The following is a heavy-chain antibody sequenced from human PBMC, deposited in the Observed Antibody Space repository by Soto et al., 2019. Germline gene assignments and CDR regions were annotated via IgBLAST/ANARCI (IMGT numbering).Heavy chain of an antibody. CDR2: ISAYNGNT. Sequence: GASVKVSCKASGYTFTSYGIGWVRQAPGQGLEWMGWISAYNGNTNYAQKLQGRVTMTTDTSTSTAYMELRSLRSDDTAVYYCARFEVRAAARPRYYFDYWGQGTLVTVSS. V-gene: IGHV1-18*01. D-gene: IGHD6-13*01. CDR3: ARFEVRAAARPRYYFDY. J-gene: IGHJ4*02. CDR1: GYTFTSYG.